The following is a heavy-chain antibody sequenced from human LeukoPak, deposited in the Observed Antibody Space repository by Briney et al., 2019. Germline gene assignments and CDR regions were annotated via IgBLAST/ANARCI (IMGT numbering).Heavy chain of an antibody. V-gene: IGHV3-21*01. CDR3: ARKLSRSSGSLFDY. Sequence: GGPLKPSFPPSEFTFISYTINWFRQPPGKGLNWFPPISSSSSYIYYADSVKGRFTISRDNAKNSLYLQMNSLRAEDTAVYYCARKLSRSSGSLFDYWGQGTLVTVSS. J-gene: IGHJ4*02. CDR2: ISSSSSYI. D-gene: IGHD3-22*01. CDR1: EFTFISYT.